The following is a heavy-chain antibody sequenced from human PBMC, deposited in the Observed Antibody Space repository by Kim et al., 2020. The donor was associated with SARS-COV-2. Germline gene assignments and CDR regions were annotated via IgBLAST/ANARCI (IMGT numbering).Heavy chain of an antibody. CDR2: IWYDGSNK. CDR1: GFTFSSYG. J-gene: IGHJ4*02. V-gene: IGHV3-33*01. D-gene: IGHD3-3*01. Sequence: GGSLRLSCAASGFTFSSYGMHWVRQAPGKGLEWVAVIWYDGSNKYYADSVKGRFTISRDNSKNTLYLQMNSLRAEDTAVYYCAREGRGGFLEWLPFDYWGQGTLVTVSS. CDR3: AREGRGGFLEWLPFDY.